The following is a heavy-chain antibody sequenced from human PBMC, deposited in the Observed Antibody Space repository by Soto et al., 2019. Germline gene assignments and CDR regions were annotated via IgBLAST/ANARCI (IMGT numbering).Heavy chain of an antibody. Sequence: NPSETLSLTCTVSGGSISSGDYYWSWIRQPPGKGLEWIGYIYYSGSTYYNPSLKSRVTISVDTSKNQFSLKLSSVTAADTAVYYCASGHLTAGGWFDPWGQGTLVTVSS. D-gene: IGHD3-16*01. V-gene: IGHV4-30-4*01. CDR3: ASGHLTAGGWFDP. CDR1: GGSISSGDYY. CDR2: IYYSGST. J-gene: IGHJ5*02.